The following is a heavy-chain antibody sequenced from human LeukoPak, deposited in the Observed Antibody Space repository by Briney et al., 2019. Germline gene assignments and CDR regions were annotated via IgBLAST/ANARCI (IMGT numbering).Heavy chain of an antibody. V-gene: IGHV3-48*01. CDR1: GFTFSSYT. D-gene: IGHD2/OR15-2a*01. Sequence: PGGSLRLSCAASGFTFSSYTMNWVRQAPGKGLEWVSYISTSSSTMYYADSVKGRFTISRDNAKNSLYLQMNSLRAEDTAVYYCARDPGYFVGYWGQGPLVTVSS. CDR2: ISTSSSTM. J-gene: IGHJ4*02. CDR3: ARDPGYFVGY.